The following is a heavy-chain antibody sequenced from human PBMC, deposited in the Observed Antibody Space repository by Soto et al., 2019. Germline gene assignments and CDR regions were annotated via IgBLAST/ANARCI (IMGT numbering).Heavy chain of an antibody. J-gene: IGHJ4*02. CDR2: INHSGTT. CDR1: GGSFSGYY. CDR3: ERGGLPRGNYSIFDY. V-gene: IGHV4-34*01. D-gene: IGHD2-21*01. Sequence: PSETLSLTCAVYGGSFSGYYWTWIRQPPGKGLEWMGEINHSGTTTYNPALESRVTISVDTSRDQFSLRLSSVTAADTAVYYCERGGLPRGNYSIFDYCGQGPLVTVYS.